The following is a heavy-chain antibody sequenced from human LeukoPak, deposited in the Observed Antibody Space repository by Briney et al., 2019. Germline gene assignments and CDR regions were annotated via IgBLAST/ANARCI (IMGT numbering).Heavy chain of an antibody. J-gene: IGHJ4*02. CDR2: TYYRSKWSN. CDR1: GDSVSSSSAA. V-gene: IGHV6-1*01. CDR3: AREESGHDY. Sequence: SQTLSLTCAISGDSVSSSSAAWTWIRQSPSTGLEWLGRTYYRSKWSNEYGVSVKSRITINQDTSKNEISLHLNSVTPEDTAVYYCAREESGHDYWGQGTLVIVSA. D-gene: IGHD7-27*01.